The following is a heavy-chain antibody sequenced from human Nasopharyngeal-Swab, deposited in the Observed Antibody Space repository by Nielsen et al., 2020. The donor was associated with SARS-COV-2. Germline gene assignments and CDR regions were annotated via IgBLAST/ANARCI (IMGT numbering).Heavy chain of an antibody. CDR3: ARGQPYYDFWSGYSYYYYYGMDV. D-gene: IGHD3-3*01. V-gene: IGHV3-21*01. J-gene: IGHJ6*02. CDR2: ISSSSSYI. Sequence: VRQAPGKGLEWVSSISSSSSYIYYADSVKSRFTISRDNAKNSLYLQMNSLRAEDTAVYYCARGQPYYDFWSGYSYYYYYGMDVWGQGTTVTVSS.